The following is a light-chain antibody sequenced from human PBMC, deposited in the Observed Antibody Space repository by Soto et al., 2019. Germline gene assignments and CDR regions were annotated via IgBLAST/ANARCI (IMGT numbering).Light chain of an antibody. CDR2: GAS. CDR3: QHYNNWPHT. J-gene: IGKJ2*01. V-gene: IGKV3-15*01. CDR1: ESVSSH. Sequence: ERVMTQSPATLSVSPGERATLSCRASESVSSHLAWYQQKPGLASRLLIYGASTRATGVPARFIGSGSGTEVTLTMSSRQSEDFAIDYGQHYNNWPHTFGQGTKVDIK.